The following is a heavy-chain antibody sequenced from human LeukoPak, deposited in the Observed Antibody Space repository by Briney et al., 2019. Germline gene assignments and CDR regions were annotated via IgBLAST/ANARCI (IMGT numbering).Heavy chain of an antibody. CDR1: GFTFSSYG. V-gene: IGHV3-30*18. CDR2: ISYDGSNK. J-gene: IGHJ4*02. Sequence: GGSLRLSCAASGFTFSSYGMHWVRQAPGKGLEWVAVISYDGSNKYYADSVKGRFTISRDNAKNSLYLQMNSLRAEDTALYYCAKDIAADGEIQLIDYWGQGTLVTVSS. D-gene: IGHD5-18*01. CDR3: AKDIAADGEIQLIDY.